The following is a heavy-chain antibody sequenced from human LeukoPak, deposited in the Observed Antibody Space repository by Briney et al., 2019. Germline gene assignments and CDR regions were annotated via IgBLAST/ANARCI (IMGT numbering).Heavy chain of an antibody. V-gene: IGHV4-59*08. D-gene: IGHD1-7*01. CDR3: ARYGITGTTSYYYGMDV. CDR1: GGSISSYY. CDR2: IYYSGST. J-gene: IGHJ6*02. Sequence: SETLSLTCTVSGGSISSYYWSWIRQPPGKGLEWIGYIYYSGSTNYNPSLKSRVTISVDTSKNQFSLKLSSVTAADTAVYYCARYGITGTTSYYYGMDVWGQGTTVTVSS.